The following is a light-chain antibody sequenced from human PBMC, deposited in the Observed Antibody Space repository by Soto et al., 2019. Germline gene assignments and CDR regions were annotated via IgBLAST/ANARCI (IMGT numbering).Light chain of an antibody. CDR2: TTS. CDR3: QQSYSHPLA. Sequence: DIQMTQSPSSLSASVGARVTITCRASQTLSKYLNWYQQRPGKAPKLLIYTTSTLESGVPSRFRGSGSGTYFTLTISSLQPEDFATYYCQQSYSHPLAFGGGTKVEI. V-gene: IGKV1-39*01. J-gene: IGKJ4*01. CDR1: QTLSKY.